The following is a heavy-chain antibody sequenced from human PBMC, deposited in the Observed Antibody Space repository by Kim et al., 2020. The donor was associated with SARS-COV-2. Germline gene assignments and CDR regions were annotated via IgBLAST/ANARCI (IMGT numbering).Heavy chain of an antibody. CDR1: GFTFNSYS. J-gene: IGHJ4*02. V-gene: IGHV3-30*04. Sequence: GGSLRLSCAASGFTFNSYSMHWVRQAPGKGLEWVALITSDGNNEYYADSVKGRFTISRDLSKNMLFLQVNSLRAEDTAVYYCARDESLAGVLISTGKSIVGPFDSWGQGTLVTVSS. CDR2: ITSDGNNE. D-gene: IGHD2-8*01. CDR3: ARDESLAGVLISTGKSIVGPFDS.